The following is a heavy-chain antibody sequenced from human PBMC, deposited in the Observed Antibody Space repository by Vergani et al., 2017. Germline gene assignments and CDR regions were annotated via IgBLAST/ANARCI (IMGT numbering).Heavy chain of an antibody. J-gene: IGHJ4*02. CDR3: ARPYYYDSSGYSFDY. CDR2: ISYDGSNK. V-gene: IGHV3-30-3*01. CDR1: GFTFSSYA. Sequence: QVQLVESGGGVVQPGRSLRLSCAASGFTFSSYAMHWVRQAPGKGLEWVAVISYDGSNKYYADSVKGRFTSSRDNSKKTLYLQMNSLRAEETAVYYCARPYYYDSSGYSFDYWGQGTLVTVSS. D-gene: IGHD3-22*01.